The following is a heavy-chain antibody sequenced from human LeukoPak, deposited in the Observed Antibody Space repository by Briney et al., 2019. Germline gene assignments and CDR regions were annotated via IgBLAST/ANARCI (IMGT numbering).Heavy chain of an antibody. CDR2: ISYDGSNK. Sequence: GGSLRLSCAASGFSFNNYGMHWVRQAPGKGLEWVAVISYDGSNKYYADSVKGRFTISRDNSKNTLYLQMNSLRAEDTAVYYCARAGLGFGELSNNWFDPWGQGTLVTVSS. J-gene: IGHJ5*02. CDR1: GFSFNNYG. CDR3: ARAGLGFGELSNNWFDP. D-gene: IGHD3-10*01. V-gene: IGHV3-30*03.